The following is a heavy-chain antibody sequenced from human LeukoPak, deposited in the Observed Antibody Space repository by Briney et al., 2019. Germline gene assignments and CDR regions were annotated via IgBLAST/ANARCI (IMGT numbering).Heavy chain of an antibody. J-gene: IGHJ5*02. CDR2: INHSGST. Sequence: SETLSLTCAVYGGSFSGYYWSWIRQLPGKGLEWIGEINHSGSTNYNPSLKSRVTISVDTSKNQFSLKLSSVTAADTAVYYCARLAGLVGFGELLGWFDPWGQGTLVTVSS. V-gene: IGHV4-34*01. CDR1: GGSFSGYY. D-gene: IGHD3-10*01. CDR3: ARLAGLVGFGELLGWFDP.